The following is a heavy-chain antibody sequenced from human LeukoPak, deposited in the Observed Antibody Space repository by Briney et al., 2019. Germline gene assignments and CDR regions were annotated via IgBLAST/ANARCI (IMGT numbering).Heavy chain of an antibody. J-gene: IGHJ4*02. Sequence: GGSLRLSCAASGXTFSTYGMHWVRQAPGKGLEWVAVIWNDGSNKYCADSVKGRFTISRDNSKNTLYLQMNSLRVEDTAVYYCARDLGGWPFDYWGQGTLVTVSS. CDR2: IWNDGSNK. CDR3: ARDLGGWPFDY. CDR1: GXTFSTYG. V-gene: IGHV3-33*01. D-gene: IGHD6-19*01.